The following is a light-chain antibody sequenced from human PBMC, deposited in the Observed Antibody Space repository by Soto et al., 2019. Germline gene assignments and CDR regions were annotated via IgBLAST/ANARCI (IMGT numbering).Light chain of an antibody. V-gene: IGKV4-1*01. Sequence: DIVTTQSPDSLAVSLGERATINCKSSQRVLYSSNNKNYLAWYQQKPGQPPKLLIYWASTRESGVPDRFSGSGSGTDFTLTISSLQAEDVACYYCQQYYSTPYTFGQGTKLPIK. CDR1: QRVLYSSNNKNY. J-gene: IGKJ2*01. CDR3: QQYYSTPYT. CDR2: WAS.